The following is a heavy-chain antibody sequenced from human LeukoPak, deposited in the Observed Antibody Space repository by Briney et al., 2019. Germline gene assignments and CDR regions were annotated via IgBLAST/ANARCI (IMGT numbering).Heavy chain of an antibody. CDR2: IYYTGST. CDR1: GGSISSYY. CDR3: ARSLNDRLLSKHAFDI. V-gene: IGHV4-59*01. Sequence: PSETLSLTCTVSGGSISSYYWSWIRQPPGKGLEWIGYIYYTGSTNYNPSLKSRVTISVDTSKNQFSLKLSSVTAADTAVYYCARSLNDRLLSKHAFDIWGQGTMVTVSS. J-gene: IGHJ3*02. D-gene: IGHD1-1*01.